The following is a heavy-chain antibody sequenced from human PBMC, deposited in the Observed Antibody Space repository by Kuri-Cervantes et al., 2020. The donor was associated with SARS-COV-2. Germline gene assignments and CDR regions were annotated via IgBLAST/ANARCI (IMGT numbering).Heavy chain of an antibody. Sequence: GGSLRLSCAASGFTFSSYGMHWVRQAPGKGLEGVAVIWYDGSNKYYADSVKGRSTVSRDNARNSLFLQMSSLRAEDTALYYCARDQRNANWDYWGQGTLVTVSS. CDR2: IWYDGSNK. CDR1: GFTFSSYG. J-gene: IGHJ4*02. V-gene: IGHV3-33*08. D-gene: IGHD2-2*01. CDR3: ARDQRNANWDY.